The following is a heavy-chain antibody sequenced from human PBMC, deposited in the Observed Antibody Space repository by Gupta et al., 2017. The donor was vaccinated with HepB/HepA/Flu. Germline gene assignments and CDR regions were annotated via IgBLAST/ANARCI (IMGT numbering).Heavy chain of an antibody. CDR3: ARGFPAWYYYYMDV. V-gene: IGHV4-34*01. Sequence: QLQLQQWGAGLLKPSETLSLTCAADGGSFSGYYWSWIRQPPGKGLEWIGEINHSGSTNYNPSLKSRVTISVDTSKNQFSLKLSSVTAADTAVYYCARGFPAWYYYYMDVWGKGTTVTVSS. J-gene: IGHJ6*03. CDR2: INHSGST. CDR1: GGSFSGYY.